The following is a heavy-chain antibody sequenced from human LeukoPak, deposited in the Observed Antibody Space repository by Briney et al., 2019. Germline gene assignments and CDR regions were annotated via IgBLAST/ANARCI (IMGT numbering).Heavy chain of an antibody. CDR3: ARFAGIAAAGTHIDY. V-gene: IGHV1-46*01. Sequence: ASVEVSCKASGYTFTSYYMHWVRQAPGQGLEWMGIINPSGGSTSYAQKFQGRVTMTRDTSTSTVYMELSSLRSEDTAVYYCARFAGIAAAGTHIDYWGQGTLVTVSS. CDR2: INPSGGST. J-gene: IGHJ4*02. D-gene: IGHD6-13*01. CDR1: GYTFTSYY.